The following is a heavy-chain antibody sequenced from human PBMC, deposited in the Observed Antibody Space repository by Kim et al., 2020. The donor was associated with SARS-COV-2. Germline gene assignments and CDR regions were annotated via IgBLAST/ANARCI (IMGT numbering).Heavy chain of an antibody. CDR3: ARGGGYSGSY. D-gene: IGHD5-12*01. V-gene: IGHV4-34*01. CDR2: ST. J-gene: IGHJ4*02. Sequence: STNYNPSLKSRVTISVDTSKNQFSLKLSSVTAADTAVYYCARGGGYSGSYWGQGTLVTVSS.